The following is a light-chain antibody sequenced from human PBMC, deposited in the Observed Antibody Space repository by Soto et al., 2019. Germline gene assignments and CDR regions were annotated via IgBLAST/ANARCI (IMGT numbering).Light chain of an antibody. CDR1: SSDVGSYNL. J-gene: IGLJ3*02. Sequence: QSALTQPASVSGSPGQSITISCTGTSSDVGSYNLVSWYQQHPGKAPKLMIYEGSKRPSGVSNRFSGSKSGNTASLTISGRQPEDEADYYCCSYAGSRVFGGGTKLTVL. V-gene: IGLV2-23*01. CDR3: CSYAGSRV. CDR2: EGS.